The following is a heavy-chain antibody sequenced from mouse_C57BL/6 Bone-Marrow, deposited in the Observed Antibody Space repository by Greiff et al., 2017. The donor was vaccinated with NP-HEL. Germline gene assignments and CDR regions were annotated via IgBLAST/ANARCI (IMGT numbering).Heavy chain of an antibody. D-gene: IGHD2-2*01. CDR1: GYSITSDY. Sequence: EVQLKESGPGLAKPSQTLSLTCSVTGYSITSDYWNWIRKFPGNKLEYMGYISYSGSTYYHPSLKSRISITRDTSKNQYYLQLNSVTTEDTATYYCARSPVWLRRNYYAMDYWGQGTSVTVSS. CDR2: ISYSGST. J-gene: IGHJ4*01. V-gene: IGHV3-8*01. CDR3: ARSPVWLRRNYYAMDY.